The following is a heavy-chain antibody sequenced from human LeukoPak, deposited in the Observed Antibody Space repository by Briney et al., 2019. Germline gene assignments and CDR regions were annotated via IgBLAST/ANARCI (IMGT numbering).Heavy chain of an antibody. D-gene: IGHD2-15*01. V-gene: IGHV3-21*01. J-gene: IGHJ4*02. CDR1: GFTFSSYS. Sequence: GGSLRLSCAASGFTFSSYSMNWVRQAPGKGLEWVSSISSSSSYIYYADSVKGRFTISRDNAKNSLYLQMNSLRAEDTAVYYCARGSTVVVVAATFDYWGQGTLVTVSS. CDR2: ISSSSSYI. CDR3: ARGSTVVVVAATFDY.